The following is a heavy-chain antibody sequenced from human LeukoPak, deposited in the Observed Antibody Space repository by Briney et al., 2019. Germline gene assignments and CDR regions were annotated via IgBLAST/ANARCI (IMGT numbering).Heavy chain of an antibody. CDR3: ADFGSGSYCFDY. V-gene: IGHV3-23*01. CDR2: ISDSGGKT. Sequence: PSETLSLTCAVYGGSFSDYYWTWIRQPPGKGLEWVSHISDSGGKTYYADSVKGRFTISRDNSKNTLYLQMDSLRAEDTAIYYCADFGSGSYCFDYWGQGTLVTVSS. J-gene: IGHJ4*02. CDR1: GGSFSDYY. D-gene: IGHD3-10*01.